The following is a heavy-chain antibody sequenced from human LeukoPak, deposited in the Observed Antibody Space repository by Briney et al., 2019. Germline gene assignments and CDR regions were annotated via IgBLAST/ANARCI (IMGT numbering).Heavy chain of an antibody. CDR3: ARVVVAATDYFDY. Sequence: GGSLRLSCAASGFTFSSYWMSWVRQAPGKGLEWVANIKQDGSEKYYVDSVKGQFTISRDDAKNSLYLQMNSLRAEDTAVYYCARVVVAATDYFDYWGQGTLVTVSS. V-gene: IGHV3-7*04. CDR2: IKQDGSEK. CDR1: GFTFSSYW. J-gene: IGHJ4*02. D-gene: IGHD2-15*01.